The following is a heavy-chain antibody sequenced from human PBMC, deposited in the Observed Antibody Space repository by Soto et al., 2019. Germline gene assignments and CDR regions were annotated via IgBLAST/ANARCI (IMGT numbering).Heavy chain of an antibody. V-gene: IGHV3-48*03. D-gene: IGHD1-26*01. Sequence: PGGSLRLSCAASGFSFSTYEMNWVRQAPGKGLEWVSYISKNGIDIYYADSVKGRFTISRDSANNSLFLQMDSLRPEDTAVYYCAPRKYGSFNIGAFDIWGQGTMVTVSS. CDR2: ISKNGIDI. J-gene: IGHJ3*02. CDR3: APRKYGSFNIGAFDI. CDR1: GFSFSTYE.